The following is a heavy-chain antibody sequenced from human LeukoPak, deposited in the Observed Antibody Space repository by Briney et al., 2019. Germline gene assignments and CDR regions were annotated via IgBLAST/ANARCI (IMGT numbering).Heavy chain of an antibody. V-gene: IGHV3-64D*09. D-gene: IGHD1-7*01. J-gene: IGHJ4*02. CDR3: VKDPTGTTGFDY. Sequence: GGSLRLSCSASGFTFSSYAMHWVRQAPGKGLEYVSAIRSNGGSTYYADSVKGRFTISRDNSKNTLYLQMSSLRAEDTAVYYCVKDPTGTTGFDYWGQGTLVTVSS. CDR2: IRSNGGST. CDR1: GFTFSSYA.